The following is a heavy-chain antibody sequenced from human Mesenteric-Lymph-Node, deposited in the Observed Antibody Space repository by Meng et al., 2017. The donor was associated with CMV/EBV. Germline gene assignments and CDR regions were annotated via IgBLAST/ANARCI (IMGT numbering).Heavy chain of an antibody. CDR1: GYMFNTYG. CDR3: VRDLHSSSSLGGD. CDR2: TTAYDGST. J-gene: IGHJ4*02. D-gene: IGHD6-6*01. Sequence: ASVKVSCKASGYMFNTYGICWVRQAPGQGLEWMGWTTAYDGSTKYAQKFQGRVTMTTDTSTTTAYMELRSLRSDDTAMYYCVRDLHSSSSLGGDWGQGTMVTVSS. V-gene: IGHV1-18*01.